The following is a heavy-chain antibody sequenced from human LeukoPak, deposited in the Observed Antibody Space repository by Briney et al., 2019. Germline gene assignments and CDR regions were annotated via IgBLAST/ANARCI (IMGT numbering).Heavy chain of an antibody. D-gene: IGHD1-26*01. J-gene: IGHJ3*02. CDR2: ITSSGSPI. CDR1: GVTFCTYE. CDR3: ARCPYSGRSFDI. Sequence: GGSLRLSCAASGVTFCTYEMNWLRQAPGKGLEWISFITSSGSPIYYADSVKGRFTISRDNSRNSLYLPMNSLTPQDTAIYYCARCPYSGRSFDIWGQGTMVTASS. V-gene: IGHV3-48*03.